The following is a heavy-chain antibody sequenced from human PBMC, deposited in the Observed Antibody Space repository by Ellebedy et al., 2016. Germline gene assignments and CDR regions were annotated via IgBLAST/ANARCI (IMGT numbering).Heavy chain of an antibody. CDR2: MNPDTGGT. CDR3: ARGILTGDRGDF. CDR1: GYSLTSYV. J-gene: IGHJ4*02. V-gene: IGHV1-8*01. D-gene: IGHD7-27*01. Sequence: ASVKVSXKASGYSLTSYVISWVRQATGQGLEWMGWMNPDTGGTGYAQKFQGRVSMTRNISISTAFMELSSLRSEDTAVYYCARGILTGDRGDFWGQGTLVTVSS.